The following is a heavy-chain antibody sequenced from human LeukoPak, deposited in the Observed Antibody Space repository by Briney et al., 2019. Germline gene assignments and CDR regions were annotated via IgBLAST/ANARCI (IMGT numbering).Heavy chain of an antibody. Sequence: AGGSLRLSCVPSGFTFSNYAVSWVRQAPGKGLEWVSSISGSGGTTYYADSVKGRFTISRDNSKNTLYLQMSSLRAEDTAVYYCAKDPYRASSGLVDYWGQGTLVTVSS. CDR1: GFTFSNYA. D-gene: IGHD5-12*01. J-gene: IGHJ4*02. CDR3: AKDPYRASSGLVDY. CDR2: ISGSGGTT. V-gene: IGHV3-23*01.